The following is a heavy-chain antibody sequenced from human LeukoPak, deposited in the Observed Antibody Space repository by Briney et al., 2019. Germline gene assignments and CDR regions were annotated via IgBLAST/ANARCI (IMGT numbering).Heavy chain of an antibody. CDR3: ATGEFYFDF. CDR1: GFTFTNYD. D-gene: IGHD3-16*01. J-gene: IGHJ4*02. CDR2: ISDSGHST. Sequence: GGSLRLSCAASGFTFTNYDMSWVRQAPGKGLEWVSTISDSGHSTSYADSVKGRFTISRDNSKNTLYLQMNSLRAEDTALYYCATGEFYFDFWGQGTLVTVSS. V-gene: IGHV3-23*01.